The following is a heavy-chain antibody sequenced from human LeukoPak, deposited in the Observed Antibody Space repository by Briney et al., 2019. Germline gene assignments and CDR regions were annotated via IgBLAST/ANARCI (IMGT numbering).Heavy chain of an antibody. J-gene: IGHJ3*02. CDR1: GYTFTGYY. V-gene: IGHV1-2*02. CDR3: ARSRERYYDFWSGGSLDI. D-gene: IGHD3-3*01. CDR2: INPNSGGT. Sequence: ASVKVSCKASGYTFTGYYMHWVRQAPGQGLEWMGWINPNSGGTNYAQKFQGRVTMTRDTSISTAYMELSRPRSDDTAVYYCARSRERYYDFWSGGSLDIWGQGTMVTVSS.